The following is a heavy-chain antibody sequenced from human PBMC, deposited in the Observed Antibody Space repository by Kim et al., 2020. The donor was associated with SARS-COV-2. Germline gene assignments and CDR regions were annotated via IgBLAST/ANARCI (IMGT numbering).Heavy chain of an antibody. D-gene: IGHD6-13*01. CDR3: ATAASGTGGPLDY. V-gene: IGHV3-21*01. J-gene: IGHJ4*02. Sequence: YADSVKGQFTISRDNAKNSLYLQMNSLRAEDTAVYYCATAASGTGGPLDYWGQGTLVPVSS.